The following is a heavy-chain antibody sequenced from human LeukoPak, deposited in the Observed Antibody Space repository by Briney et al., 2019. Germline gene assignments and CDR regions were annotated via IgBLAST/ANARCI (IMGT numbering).Heavy chain of an antibody. CDR1: GGSISSTSYY. Sequence: SETLSLTCTVSGGSISSTSYYWGWIRQAPGKGLEWLASIYYSGAPYYNPSLKSRLTVSGDTSNNRFSLELTSVTAADTAVYYCARQGLQQLLPGSNFWGQGTLVTVSS. D-gene: IGHD6-13*01. J-gene: IGHJ4*02. V-gene: IGHV4-39*01. CDR2: IYYSGAP. CDR3: ARQGLQQLLPGSNF.